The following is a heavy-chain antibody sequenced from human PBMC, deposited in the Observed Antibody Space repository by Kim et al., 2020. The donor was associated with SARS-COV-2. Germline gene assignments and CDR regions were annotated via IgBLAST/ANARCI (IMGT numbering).Heavy chain of an antibody. CDR2: T. D-gene: IGHD3-10*01. J-gene: IGHJ4*02. Sequence: TYYVDSVTGRFTISRDNAKNSLYLQMNSLRAEDTAVYYCARDRPGAAPRYWGQGTLVTVSS. CDR3: ARDRPGAAPRY. V-gene: IGHV3-7*01.